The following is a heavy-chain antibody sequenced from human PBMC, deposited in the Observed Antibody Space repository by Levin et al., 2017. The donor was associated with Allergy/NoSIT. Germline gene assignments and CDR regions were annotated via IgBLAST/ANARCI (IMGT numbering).Heavy chain of an antibody. V-gene: IGHV3-15*01. CDR3: TTVAYGSGTVGY. J-gene: IGHJ1*01. D-gene: IGHD3-10*01. Sequence: PGGSLRLSCAVSGITFSDAWMSWVRQAPGKGLEWLGRIKSKADGGTADYAAPAKGRFTISRDDLENTLFLEMNSLEIEDTGVYFCTTVAYGSGTVGYWGQGTQVAVSS. CDR1: GITFSDAW. CDR2: IKSKADGGTA.